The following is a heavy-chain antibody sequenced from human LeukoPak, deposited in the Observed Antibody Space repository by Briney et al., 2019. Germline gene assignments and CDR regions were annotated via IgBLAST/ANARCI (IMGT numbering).Heavy chain of an antibody. CDR1: GFTFSSYS. V-gene: IGHV3-21*01. CDR3: AREADCSSTSCLNTYYYGMDV. D-gene: IGHD2-2*01. J-gene: IGHJ6*02. Sequence: GGSLRLSCAASGFTFSSYSMNWVRQAPGKGLEWVSSISSSSSYIYYADSVKGRFTISRDNAKNSLYLQMNSLRAEDTAVYYCAREADCSSTSCLNTYYYGMDVWGQGTTVTVSS. CDR2: ISSSSSYI.